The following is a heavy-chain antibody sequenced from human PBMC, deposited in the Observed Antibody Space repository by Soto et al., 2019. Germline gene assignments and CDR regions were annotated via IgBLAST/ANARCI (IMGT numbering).Heavy chain of an antibody. CDR1: GYTFTSYA. J-gene: IGHJ4*02. CDR2: INAGNGNT. D-gene: IGHD6-6*01. V-gene: IGHV1-3*01. CDR3: ARDQVASSSPQYYFDY. Sequence: GASVKVSCKASGYTFTSYAMHWVRQAPGQRLEWMGWINAGNGNTKYSQKFQGRVTITRDTSASTAYMELSSLRSEDTAVYYCARDQVASSSPQYYFDYWGQGTLVTVSS.